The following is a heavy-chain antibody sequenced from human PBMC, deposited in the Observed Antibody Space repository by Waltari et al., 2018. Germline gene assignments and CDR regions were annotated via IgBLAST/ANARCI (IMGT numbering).Heavy chain of an antibody. CDR2: IRYDGSNK. V-gene: IGHV3-30*02. CDR1: GFTFSSYG. CDR3: AKGSRKQLGPMDV. Sequence: QVQLVESGGGVVQPGGSLRLSCAASGFTFSSYGMHWVRQAPGKGLEWVAFIRYDGSNKYYADSVKGRFTISRDNSKNTLYLQMNSLRAEDTAVYYCAKGSRKQLGPMDVWGQGTTVTVSS. J-gene: IGHJ6*02. D-gene: IGHD6-13*01.